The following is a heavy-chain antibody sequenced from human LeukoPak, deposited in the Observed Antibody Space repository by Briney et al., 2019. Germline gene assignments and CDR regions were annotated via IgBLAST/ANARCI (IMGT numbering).Heavy chain of an antibody. J-gene: IGHJ1*01. V-gene: IGHV3-23*01. D-gene: IGHD1-7*01. CDR2: TSGSGFST. CDR3: AKGGELPSEKYFQH. Sequence: GGSLRLSCAASGFTFSSYAMYWVRQAPGKGLEWVSATSGSGFSTYYADSVKGRFTISRDISKNTLYLQMNSLRAEDTAVYYCAKGGELPSEKYFQHWGQGTLVTVSS. CDR1: GFTFSSYA.